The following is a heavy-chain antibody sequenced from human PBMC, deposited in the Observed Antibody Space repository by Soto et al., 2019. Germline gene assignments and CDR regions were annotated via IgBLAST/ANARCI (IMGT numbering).Heavy chain of an antibody. D-gene: IGHD3-3*01. V-gene: IGHV3-21*01. CDR2: ITPRLRIT. CDR1: GFTFSDAH. Sequence: GGSLGLSCEASGFTFSDAHMHGVRQAPGKGLEWVSAITPRLRITSYGDSVRGRFTFSRDDANDSDYLQMDSLRVDYSAIYYWARLPFGAYPEDSWGQG. CDR3: ARLPFGAYPEDS. J-gene: IGHJ5*01.